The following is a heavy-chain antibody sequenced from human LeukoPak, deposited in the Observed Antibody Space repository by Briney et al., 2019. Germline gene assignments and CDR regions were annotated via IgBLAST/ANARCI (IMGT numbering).Heavy chain of an antibody. D-gene: IGHD3-22*01. CDR3: ARDLDYYDSSGYYPRFDY. Sequence: GRSLRLSCAASGFTFSSYAMHWVRQAPGKGLEWVAVISYDGSNKYYADSVKGRFTISRDNSKNTLYLQMNGLRAEDTAVYYCARDLDYYDSSGYYPRFDYWGQGTLVTVSS. CDR1: GFTFSSYA. V-gene: IGHV3-30-3*01. J-gene: IGHJ4*02. CDR2: ISYDGSNK.